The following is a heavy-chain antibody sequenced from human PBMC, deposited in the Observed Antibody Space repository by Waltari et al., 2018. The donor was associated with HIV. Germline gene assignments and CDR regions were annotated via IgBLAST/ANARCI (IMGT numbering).Heavy chain of an antibody. CDR2: IYYTGRA. V-gene: IGHV4-39*01. J-gene: IGHJ2*01. CDR1: GGSVSSSSYF. CDR3: ARHALRVGAADWNFDL. Sequence: QLQLQESGPGLVKPSETLSLTCTVSGGSVSSSSYFWGWIRQPPGKGLEWVGRIYYTGRAYSNPSLKSRVTISVDTSKNQFSLKVTSVTAADTAVYYCARHALRVGAADWNFDLWGRGTLVTVSS. D-gene: IGHD1-26*01.